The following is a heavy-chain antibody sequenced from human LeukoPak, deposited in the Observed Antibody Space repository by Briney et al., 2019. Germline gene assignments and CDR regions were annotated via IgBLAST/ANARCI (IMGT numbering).Heavy chain of an antibody. Sequence: PSETLSLTCAVYGGSFSGYHWSWIRQPPGKGLEWIGEINHSGSTNYNPSLKSRVTISVDTSKNQFSLKLSSVTAADTAVYYCARGRSGYSSSWYVSVYFDYWGQGTLVTVSS. CDR2: INHSGST. J-gene: IGHJ4*02. D-gene: IGHD6-13*01. V-gene: IGHV4-34*01. CDR3: ARGRSGYSSSWYVSVYFDY. CDR1: GGSFSGYH.